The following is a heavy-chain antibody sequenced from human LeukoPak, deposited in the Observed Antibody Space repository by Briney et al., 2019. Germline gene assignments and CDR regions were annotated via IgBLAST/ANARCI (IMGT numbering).Heavy chain of an antibody. CDR3: ARDLFGSSWYRGLD. Sequence: GGSLRLSCAASGFPFSSYTMNWVRQAPGKVLEWVSSISGSSTYIYYADSVKGRFIISRDNAKSSLYLQMDSLTAEDTAVYYCARDLFGSSWYRGLDWGQGTLVTVSS. CDR1: GFPFSSYT. D-gene: IGHD6-13*01. J-gene: IGHJ4*02. CDR2: ISGSSTYI. V-gene: IGHV3-21*01.